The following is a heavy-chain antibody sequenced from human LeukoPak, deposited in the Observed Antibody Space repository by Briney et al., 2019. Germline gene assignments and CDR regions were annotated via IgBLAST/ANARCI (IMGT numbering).Heavy chain of an antibody. Sequence: SETLSLTCTVSGGSIGSYYWSWIRQPPGKGLEWIGYIYYSGSTNYNPSLKSRVTISVDTSKNQFSLKLSSVTAADTAVYYCAREPAGHGMDVWGQGTTVTVSS. CDR2: IYYSGST. CDR1: GGSIGSYY. CDR3: AREPAGHGMDV. J-gene: IGHJ6*02. V-gene: IGHV4-59*01.